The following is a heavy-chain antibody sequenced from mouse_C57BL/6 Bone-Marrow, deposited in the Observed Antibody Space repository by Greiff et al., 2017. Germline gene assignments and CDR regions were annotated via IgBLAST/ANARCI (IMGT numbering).Heavy chain of an antibody. CDR1: GFTFSDYG. J-gene: IGHJ1*03. CDR3: ARHRGGSSYWYFDV. Sequence: EVQRVESGGGLVQPGGSLKLSCAASGFTFSDYGMAWVRQAPRKGPEWVAFISNLAYSIYYADTVTGRFTISRENAKNTLYLEMSSLRSEDTAMYYCARHRGGSSYWYFDVWGTGTTVTVSS. CDR2: ISNLAYSI. V-gene: IGHV5-15*01. D-gene: IGHD1-1*01.